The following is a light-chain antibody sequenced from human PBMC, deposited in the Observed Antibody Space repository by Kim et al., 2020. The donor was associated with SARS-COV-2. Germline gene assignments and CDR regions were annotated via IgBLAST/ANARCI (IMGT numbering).Light chain of an antibody. Sequence: QSALTQPASVSGSPGQSITISCAGASSDVGSYELVSWYQQHPGKAPKLMIYDVIVRPSGISYRFSGSKSANTASLTISGLQAEDEAHYYCCSYAGSSTWVFGGGTKLTVL. J-gene: IGLJ3*02. V-gene: IGLV2-23*02. CDR3: CSYAGSSTWV. CDR2: DVI. CDR1: SSDVGSYEL.